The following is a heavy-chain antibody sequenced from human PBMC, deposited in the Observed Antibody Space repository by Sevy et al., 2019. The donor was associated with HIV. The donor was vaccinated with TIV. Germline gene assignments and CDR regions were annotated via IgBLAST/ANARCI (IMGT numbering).Heavy chain of an antibody. V-gene: IGHV3-30-3*01. Sequence: LSLTCAASGFTFSSYAMHWVRQAPGKGLEWVAVISYDGSNKYYADSVKGRFTISRDNSKNTLYLQMNSLRAEDTAVYYCARDLVAGGSSWSDAFDIWGQGTMVTVSS. CDR1: GFTFSSYA. D-gene: IGHD6-13*01. J-gene: IGHJ3*02. CDR3: ARDLVAGGSSWSDAFDI. CDR2: ISYDGSNK.